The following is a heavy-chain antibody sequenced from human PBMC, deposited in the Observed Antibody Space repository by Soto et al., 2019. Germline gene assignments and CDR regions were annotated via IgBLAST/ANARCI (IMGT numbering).Heavy chain of an antibody. Sequence: PGGSLRLSCAASGFTFSSYAMSWVRQAPGKGLEWVSAISGSGGSTYYADSVKGRFTISRDNSKNTLYLQMNSLRAEDTAVYYCAKDPPVRGEFLNTWFDPWGQGTLVTVSS. D-gene: IGHD3-10*01. J-gene: IGHJ5*02. V-gene: IGHV3-23*01. CDR3: AKDPPVRGEFLNTWFDP. CDR1: GFTFSSYA. CDR2: ISGSGGST.